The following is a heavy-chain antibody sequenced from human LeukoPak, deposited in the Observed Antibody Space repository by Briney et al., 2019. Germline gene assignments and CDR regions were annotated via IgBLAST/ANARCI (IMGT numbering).Heavy chain of an antibody. CDR2: IYYSGST. J-gene: IGHJ4*02. D-gene: IGHD5-12*01. CDR3: ARGEATTDFDY. Sequence: SETLSLTCTVSGGSISSYYWSWIRQPPGKGLEWIGYIYYSGSTYYNLSLKSRVTISVDTSKNQFSLKLSSVTAADTAVYYCARGEATTDFDYWGQGTLVTVSS. V-gene: IGHV4-59*12. CDR1: GGSISSYY.